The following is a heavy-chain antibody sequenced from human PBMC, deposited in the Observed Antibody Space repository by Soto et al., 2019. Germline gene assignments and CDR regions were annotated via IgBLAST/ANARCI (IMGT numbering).Heavy chain of an antibody. Sequence: SETLSLTCAVYGGSFSGYYWSWIRQPPGKGLEWIGEINHSGITNYNPSLKSRVTISVDTSKNQFSLKLSSVTAADTAVYYCARGLPNGYNSWFDPWGQGTLVTVSS. D-gene: IGHD5-12*01. V-gene: IGHV4-34*01. CDR2: INHSGIT. CDR3: ARGLPNGYNSWFDP. J-gene: IGHJ5*02. CDR1: GGSFSGYY.